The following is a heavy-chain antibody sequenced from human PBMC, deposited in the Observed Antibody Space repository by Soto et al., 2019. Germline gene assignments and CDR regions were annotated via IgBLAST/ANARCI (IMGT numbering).Heavy chain of an antibody. Sequence: QVQLVQSGGEVKRPGASVKVSCKTSGYTFSNYGITWVRQAPGQPLEWLGWISLNSDGTNYAQKFQCRVSITTDTSTTTAYMELRSLRSDDTAVYYCARVVPGAEAWFGTWGQATLVNVSS. D-gene: IGHD2-2*01. CDR1: GYTFSNYG. J-gene: IGHJ5*02. CDR3: ARVVPGAEAWFGT. V-gene: IGHV1-18*01. CDR2: ISLNSDGT.